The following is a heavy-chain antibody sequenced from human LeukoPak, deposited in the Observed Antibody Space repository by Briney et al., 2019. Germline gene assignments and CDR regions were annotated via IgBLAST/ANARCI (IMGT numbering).Heavy chain of an antibody. CDR2: INSDGSST. Sequence: GGSLRLSCAASGFTFSSYWMHLVRQAPGKGLVWVSRINSDGSSTSYADSVKGRFTISRDNAKNTLYLQMNSLRAEDTAVYYCARFAAGTRDAFDIWGQGTMVTVSS. V-gene: IGHV3-74*01. CDR3: ARFAAGTRDAFDI. J-gene: IGHJ3*02. D-gene: IGHD6-13*01. CDR1: GFTFSSYW.